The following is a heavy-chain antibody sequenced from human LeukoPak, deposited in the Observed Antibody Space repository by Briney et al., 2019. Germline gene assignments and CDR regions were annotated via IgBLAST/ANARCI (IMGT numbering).Heavy chain of an antibody. CDR1: GFTFSNEN. J-gene: IGHJ6*02. Sequence: PGGSLRLSCVGSGFTFSNENMNWVRQAPGKGLEWVSYISGSTTVIFYADSVKGRFTISRDNSKNTLYLQMNSLRAEDTAVYYCARVLNDFWSGYHNPPIGYYYYGMDVWGQGTTVTVSS. CDR2: ISGSTTVI. V-gene: IGHV3-48*01. CDR3: ARVLNDFWSGYHNPPIGYYYYGMDV. D-gene: IGHD3-3*01.